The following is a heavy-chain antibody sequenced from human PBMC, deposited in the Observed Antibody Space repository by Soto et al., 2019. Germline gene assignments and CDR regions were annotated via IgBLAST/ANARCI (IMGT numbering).Heavy chain of an antibody. CDR2: IDGSGGDT. V-gene: IGHV3-23*01. D-gene: IGHD2-2*01. Sequence: EVQLLESGGGLVQPGGSLRLSCTASGFTFSNYAMSWVRQAPGKGLAWVSGIDGSGGDTYYADSVKGRFTISRDNSKNTLYLQMISLRAEDTAVYYCAKRESGTTSHGGFDMWGLGTMVTVSS. J-gene: IGHJ3*02. CDR1: GFTFSNYA. CDR3: AKRESGTTSHGGFDM.